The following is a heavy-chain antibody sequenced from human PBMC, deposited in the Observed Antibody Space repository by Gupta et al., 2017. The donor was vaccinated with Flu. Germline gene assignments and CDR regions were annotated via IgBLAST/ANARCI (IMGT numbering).Heavy chain of an antibody. J-gene: IGHJ4*02. CDR1: GFTVTNYV. CDR2: IRYDGSNK. D-gene: IGHD6-6*01. Sequence: QVQLVESGGGVVQPGRSLRLSCAASGFTVTNYVMHWVRQAPGKGLEWVAVIRYDGSNKCYAGPGKGRITNSRNKFQNTLYLEMNNPGAEDNAWDFCARGGLQLVQSYFGFLGQGNLVTLFS. CDR3: ARGGLQLVQSYFGF. V-gene: IGHV3-33*01.